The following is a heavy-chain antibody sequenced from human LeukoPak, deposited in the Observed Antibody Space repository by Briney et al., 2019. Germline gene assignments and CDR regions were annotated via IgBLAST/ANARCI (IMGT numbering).Heavy chain of an antibody. CDR2: ISWNSGSI. Sequence: PGGSLRLSCAASGFTFDDYAMHWVRQAPGKGLEWVSGISWNSGSIGYADSVKGRFTISRDNAKNSLYLQMNSLRAEDTAVYYCARRELVLGAFDIWGQGTMVTVSS. J-gene: IGHJ3*02. CDR1: GFTFDDYA. CDR3: ARRELVLGAFDI. D-gene: IGHD6-13*01. V-gene: IGHV3-9*01.